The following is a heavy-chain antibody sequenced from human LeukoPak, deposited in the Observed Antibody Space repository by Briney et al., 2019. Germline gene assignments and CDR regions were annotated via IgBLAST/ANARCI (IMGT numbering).Heavy chain of an antibody. CDR3: ARDDGGVYGMDV. CDR2: IYYSGST. J-gene: IGHJ6*02. Sequence: PSETLSLTCTVSGGSISSYYWRWIRQPPGKGLEWIGYIYYSGSTNYNPSLKSRVTISVDTSKNQFSLKLSSVTAADTAVYYCARDDGGVYGMDVWGQGTTVTVSS. V-gene: IGHV4-59*01. D-gene: IGHD3-3*01. CDR1: GGSISSYY.